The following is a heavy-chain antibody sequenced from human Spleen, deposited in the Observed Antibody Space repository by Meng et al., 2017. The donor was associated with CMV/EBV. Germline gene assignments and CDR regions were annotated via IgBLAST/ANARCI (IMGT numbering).Heavy chain of an antibody. J-gene: IGHJ5*02. V-gene: IGHV2-5*02. Sequence: LRSSGMGVGWIRQTPGKAREWLALIYWDDDKRYSTYMKSRLTITKDTYKNQEVLTMTNMDPVDTATYYCAHRRRDFDFWSGDSNWFDPWGQGILVTVSS. CDR1: LRSSGMG. D-gene: IGHD3-3*01. CDR2: IYWDDDK. CDR3: AHRRRDFDFWSGDSNWFDP.